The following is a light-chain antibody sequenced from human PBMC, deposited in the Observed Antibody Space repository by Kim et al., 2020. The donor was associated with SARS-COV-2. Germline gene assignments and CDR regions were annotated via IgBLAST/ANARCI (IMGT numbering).Light chain of an antibody. CDR3: YSTDSSGERWV. CDR2: EDT. Sequence: SYELTQPPSLSVSPGQTARITCSGDALPTKYAYWFQQRSGQAPVAVIYEDTKRPSEIPERFSGSSSGTVATLTISGAQEEDEADYYCYSTDSSGERWVFGGGTKVTVL. V-gene: IGLV3-10*01. CDR1: ALPTKY. J-gene: IGLJ3*02.